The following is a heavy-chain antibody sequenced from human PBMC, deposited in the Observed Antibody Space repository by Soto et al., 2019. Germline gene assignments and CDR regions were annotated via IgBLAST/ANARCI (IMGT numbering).Heavy chain of an antibody. Sequence: SETLSLTCTVSGGSISSGGYYWSWIRQHPGKGLEWIGYIYYSGSTYYNPSLKSRVTISVATSKNQFSLKLSSVTAADTAVYYCARTGYNLFDPWGQGTLVTVS. V-gene: IGHV4-31*03. J-gene: IGHJ5*02. CDR3: ARTGYNLFDP. CDR1: GGSISSGGYY. CDR2: IYYSGST.